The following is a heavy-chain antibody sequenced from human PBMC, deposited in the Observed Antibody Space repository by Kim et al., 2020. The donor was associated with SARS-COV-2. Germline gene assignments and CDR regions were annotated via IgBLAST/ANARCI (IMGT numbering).Heavy chain of an antibody. J-gene: IGHJ5*02. CDR1: GFTFSSYA. D-gene: IGHD3-22*01. Sequence: GGSLRLSCAASGFTFSSYAMHWVRQAPGKGLEWVAVISYDGSNKYYADSVKGRFTISRDNSKNTLYLQMNSLRAEDTAVYYCARDPCYYDSSGYSGSGWFDPWGQGTLVTVSS. CDR3: ARDPCYYDSSGYSGSGWFDP. CDR2: ISYDGSNK. V-gene: IGHV3-30*04.